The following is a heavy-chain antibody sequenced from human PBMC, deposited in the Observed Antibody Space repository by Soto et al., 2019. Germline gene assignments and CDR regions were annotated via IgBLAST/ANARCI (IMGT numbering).Heavy chain of an antibody. CDR1: GTSFATYY. CDR2: IDPSGGRT. J-gene: IGHJ4*02. D-gene: IGHD3-22*01. CDR3: AGLYHYDSSGYYDY. Sequence: ASVKVSCNASGTSFATYYMHWVRQAPGQGLEWMGIIDPSGGRTTYAQKFQGRVTMTRGTSTSTFHMELSSLTSEDTAVYYCAGLYHYDSSGYYDYWGQGTLVTSPQ. V-gene: IGHV1-46*01.